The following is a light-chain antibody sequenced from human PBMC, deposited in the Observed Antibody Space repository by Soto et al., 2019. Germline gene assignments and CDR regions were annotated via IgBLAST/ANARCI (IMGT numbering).Light chain of an antibody. CDR3: SSWDDSLSGFVV. CDR1: SSNIGSNY. CDR2: RNS. Sequence: QSVLTQPPSASGTPGQRVTISCSGSSSNIGSNYVFWYQQLPGTAPKVLMYRNSQRPSGVPDRFSGSKSGTPASLAISGLRSEDEADDYWSSWDDSLSGFVVFGGGTKLTVL. J-gene: IGLJ2*01. V-gene: IGLV1-47*01.